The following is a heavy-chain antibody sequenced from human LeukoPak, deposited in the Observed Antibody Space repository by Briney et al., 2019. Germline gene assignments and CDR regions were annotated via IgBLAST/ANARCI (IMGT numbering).Heavy chain of an antibody. CDR3: AAGGPFDY. CDR1: GFTVSINY. D-gene: IGHD4-23*01. V-gene: IGHV3-53*01. CDR2: IDSGGRT. J-gene: IGHJ4*02. Sequence: GGSLRLSCAVSGFTVSINYMSWVRQAPGKGLEWVSVIDSGGRTDYADSGKGRFTISRDNSKNTLYLQMNSLRAEDTAVYYCAAGGPFDYWGQGTLVTVSS.